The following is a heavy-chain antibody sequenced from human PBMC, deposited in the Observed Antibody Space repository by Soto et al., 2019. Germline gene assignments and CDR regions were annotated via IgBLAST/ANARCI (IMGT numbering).Heavy chain of an antibody. CDR3: ARIGGWYDIDF. CDR1: GGSVSSGSFH. D-gene: IGHD6-19*01. J-gene: IGHJ4*02. CDR2: IFYNGTA. V-gene: IGHV4-61*01. Sequence: SETLSLTCSVSGGSVSSGSFHWSWIRESPGKGLQFIGSIFYNGTASYSPSLKNRVTISIDTSQSQFSLKLVSVAAADTAVYYCARIGGWYDIDFWGQGNLVTVSS.